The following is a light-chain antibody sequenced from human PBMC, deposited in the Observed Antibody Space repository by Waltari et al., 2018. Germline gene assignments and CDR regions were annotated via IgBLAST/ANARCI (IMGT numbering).Light chain of an antibody. CDR2: QDT. CDR3: QAWDTISAG. V-gene: IGLV3-1*01. Sequence: SYELTQPPSVSVSPGQTASITCSGDQLGNKYVSWYQQKPGQSPVLTIYQDTKRPSGFPERLSGSNSGNTATLTISGTQVMDEGDYYCQAWDTISAGLGGGTKLTVL. CDR1: QLGNKY. J-gene: IGLJ2*01.